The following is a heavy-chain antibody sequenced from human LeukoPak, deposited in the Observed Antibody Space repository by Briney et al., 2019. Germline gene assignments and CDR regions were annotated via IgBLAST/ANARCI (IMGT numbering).Heavy chain of an antibody. V-gene: IGHV4-30-4*08. CDR3: ARGGGLSMATLTPTWAFDF. J-gene: IGHJ3*01. Sequence: SQTLSLTCAVSGGSISSDDYYWSWIRQPPGKGLEWIGYIYYSGSTYYNPSLKSRVSISVDTSKNQFSLKLTSLTAADTAVYYCARGGGLSMATLTPTWAFDFWGQGTMVTVSS. D-gene: IGHD6-6*01. CDR1: GGSISSDDYY. CDR2: IYYSGST.